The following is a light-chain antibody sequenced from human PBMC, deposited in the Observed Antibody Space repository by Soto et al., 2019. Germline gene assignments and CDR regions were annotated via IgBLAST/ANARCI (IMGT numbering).Light chain of an antibody. J-gene: IGKJ5*01. Sequence: EIVMTQSPATLSVSPGERATLSCRASQSISNLLAWYQQKPGQAPRLLISGASSRATGIPDRFSGSGSGTDFTLTISRLEPEDFALYYCQHYVERSPITFGQGTRLEIK. CDR2: GAS. CDR1: QSISNL. V-gene: IGKV3-20*01. CDR3: QHYVERSPIT.